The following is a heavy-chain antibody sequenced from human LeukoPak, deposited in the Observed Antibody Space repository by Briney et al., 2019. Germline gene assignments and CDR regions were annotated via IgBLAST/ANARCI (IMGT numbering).Heavy chain of an antibody. J-gene: IGHJ4*02. CDR1: GGSISSYY. CDR3: ARGPGATDIDY. V-gene: IGHV4-59*01. D-gene: IGHD1-26*01. Sequence: AETLSLTCTVSGGSISSYYWSWIRQPPGKGLEWIGYIYYSGSTNYNPSLKSRVTISVDTSKNQFSLKLSSVTAADTAVYYCARGPGATDIDYWGQGTLVTVSS. CDR2: IYYSGST.